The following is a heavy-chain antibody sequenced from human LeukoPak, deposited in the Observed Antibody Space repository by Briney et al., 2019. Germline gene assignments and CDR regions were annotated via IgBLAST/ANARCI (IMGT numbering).Heavy chain of an antibody. Sequence: SETLSLTCGVYGGSFSGYYWSWIRQPPGKGLEWLGEINHRGSPNYNPSPNRRVSISVDTSKNQFSQRLSAVNVADTAGYYCSRARRDSGFYRIVYWGQGPLVTVSS. CDR1: GGSFSGYY. CDR2: INHRGSP. V-gene: IGHV4-34*01. CDR3: SRARRDSGFYRIVY. D-gene: IGHD3-3*01. J-gene: IGHJ4*02.